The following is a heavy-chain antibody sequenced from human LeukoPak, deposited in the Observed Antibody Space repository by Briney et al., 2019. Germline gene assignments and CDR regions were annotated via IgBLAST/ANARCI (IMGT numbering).Heavy chain of an antibody. V-gene: IGHV4-39*01. Sequence: SETLSLTCTVSGDSMSSSHYCWGWIRQPPGKGLEWIGSIYYSGSTYYNPSLKSRVTMSVDTSKRQFSLKLSSVTAADTAVYYCARHAVEAASRWFDPWGQGTLVTVSS. CDR3: ARHAVEAASRWFDP. CDR2: IYYSGST. J-gene: IGHJ5*02. CDR1: GDSMSSSHYC. D-gene: IGHD1-1*01.